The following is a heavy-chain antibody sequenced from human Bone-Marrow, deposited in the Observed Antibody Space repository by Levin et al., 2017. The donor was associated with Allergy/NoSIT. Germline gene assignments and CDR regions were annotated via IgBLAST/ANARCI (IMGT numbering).Heavy chain of an antibody. CDR3: ADPRGGY. J-gene: IGHJ4*02. D-gene: IGHD3-10*01. CDR2: IKQDESQK. Sequence: GGSLRLSCAASGFTFSNYWMSWVRQAPGKGLEWVASIKQDESQKYYVDSVRGRFTISRDNAKNSLYLQMNSLRDEDTALYYCADPRGGYWGQGTLVTVSS. V-gene: IGHV3-7*01. CDR1: GFTFSNYW.